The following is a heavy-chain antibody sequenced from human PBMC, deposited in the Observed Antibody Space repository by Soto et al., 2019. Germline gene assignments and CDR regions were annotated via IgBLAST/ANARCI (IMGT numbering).Heavy chain of an antibody. CDR3: AREFTGWPPDGDDY. V-gene: IGHV1-18*01. Sequence: GASVKVSCKASGYSFTSHAISWVRQAPGQGLEWMGWISAYNGNTNYAQNLRGRVTMTTDASTRTAYMELRSLRYDDTAMYYCAREFTGWPPDGDDYWGQGTQVTVSS. D-gene: IGHD3-16*01. CDR1: GYSFTSHA. CDR2: ISAYNGNT. J-gene: IGHJ4*02.